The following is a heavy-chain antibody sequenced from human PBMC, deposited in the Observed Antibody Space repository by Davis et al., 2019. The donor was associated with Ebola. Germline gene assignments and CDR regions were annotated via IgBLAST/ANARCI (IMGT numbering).Heavy chain of an antibody. CDR3: AKVETSSSWFYYYYYGMDV. Sequence: GGSLRLSCVASGFTFSAYAMSWVRQAPGKGLEWVAAISGGGTNTYYADSVKGRFTISRDNSKNTLYLQMNSLRAEDTAVYYCAKVETSSSWFYYYYYGMDVWGQGTTVTVSS. D-gene: IGHD6-13*01. V-gene: IGHV3-23*01. CDR2: ISGGGTNT. J-gene: IGHJ6*02. CDR1: GFTFSAYA.